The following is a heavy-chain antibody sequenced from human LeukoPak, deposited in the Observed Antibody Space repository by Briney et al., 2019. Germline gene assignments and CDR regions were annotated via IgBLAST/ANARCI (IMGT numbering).Heavy chain of an antibody. CDR1: GFTFSSYG. Sequence: GGSLRLSCAASGFTFSSYGMHWVRQAPGKGLEWVSGISWNSGSIGYADSVKGRFTISRDNAKNSLYLQMNSLRAEDTALYYCAKDIGRAVAGYYYYGMDVWGQGTTVTVSS. CDR2: ISWNSGSI. D-gene: IGHD6-19*01. CDR3: AKDIGRAVAGYYYYGMDV. J-gene: IGHJ6*02. V-gene: IGHV3-9*01.